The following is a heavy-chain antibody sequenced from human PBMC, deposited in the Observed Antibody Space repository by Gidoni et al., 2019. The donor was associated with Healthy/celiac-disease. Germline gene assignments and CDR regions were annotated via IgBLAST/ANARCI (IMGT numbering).Heavy chain of an antibody. J-gene: IGHJ4*02. CDR3: ARGAYGAARPYDY. CDR1: GGSFSGYY. D-gene: IGHD6-6*01. CDR2: INHSGST. V-gene: IGHV4-34*01. Sequence: QVHLQQWRAGLLKPSETLSLTCAVSGGSFSGYYWSWIRQPPGKGLEWIGKINHSGSTNYNPSLKSRVTISVDTSKSQSSLQLSSVTAADTAVYYCARGAYGAARPYDYWGQGTLVTVSS.